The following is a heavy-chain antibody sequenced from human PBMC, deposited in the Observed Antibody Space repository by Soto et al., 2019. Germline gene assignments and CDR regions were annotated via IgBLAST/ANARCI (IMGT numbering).Heavy chain of an antibody. Sequence: EASVKVSCKASGYTFTSYAMHWVRQAPGQRLEWMGWINAGNGNTKYSQKFQGRVTITRDTSASTAYMELSSLRSEDTAVYYCARSLTKDDAFDIWGQGTMVTVS. CDR3: ARSLTKDDAFDI. CDR1: GYTFTSYA. D-gene: IGHD7-27*01. CDR2: INAGNGNT. J-gene: IGHJ3*02. V-gene: IGHV1-3*01.